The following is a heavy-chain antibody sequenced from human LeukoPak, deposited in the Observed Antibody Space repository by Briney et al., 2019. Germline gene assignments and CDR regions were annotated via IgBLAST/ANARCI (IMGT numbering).Heavy chain of an antibody. J-gene: IGHJ4*02. V-gene: IGHV3-74*01. CDR3: AKGRGEIAMVRGVYFDY. CDR1: GFTFSNHW. CDR2: IKTDGSIT. Sequence: GGSLRLSCAASGFTFSNHWMHWVRQAPGKGLVWVSQIKTDGSITSYADSVKGRFTISRDNPKNTLYLQMNNLRAEDTALYYCAKGRGEIAMVRGVYFDYWGQGTLVTVSS. D-gene: IGHD3-10*01.